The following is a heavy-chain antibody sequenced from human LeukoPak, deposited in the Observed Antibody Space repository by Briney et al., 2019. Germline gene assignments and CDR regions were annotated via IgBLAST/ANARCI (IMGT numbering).Heavy chain of an antibody. CDR3: ARERLLMRYSHGYGTTEGDYFDY. V-gene: IGHV4-31*03. Sequence: PSQTLSLTCTVSGGSISSGGYYWSWIRQHPGKGLEWIGYIYYSGSTYYNPSLKSRVTISVDTSKNQFSLKLSSVTAADTAVYYCARERLLMRYSHGYGTTEGDYFDYWGQGTLVTVSS. CDR2: IYYSGST. D-gene: IGHD5-18*01. J-gene: IGHJ4*02. CDR1: GGSISSGGYY.